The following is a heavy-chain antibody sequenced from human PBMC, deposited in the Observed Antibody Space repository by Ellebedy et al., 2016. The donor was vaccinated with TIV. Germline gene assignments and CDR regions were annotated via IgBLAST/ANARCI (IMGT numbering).Heavy chain of an antibody. D-gene: IGHD1-20*01. V-gene: IGHV4-34*01. CDR2: VNHRGST. Sequence: SETLSLTCAVNGGSFSGHSWSWIRQPPGKGLEWIGEVNHRGSTSYNRSFRSRVTISIDTFKYHFSLRLSAVTAADTAVYYCARGNFQDVDLDHWYFDLWGRGTLVTVSS. CDR1: GGSFSGHS. CDR3: ARGNFQDVDLDHWYFDL. J-gene: IGHJ2*01.